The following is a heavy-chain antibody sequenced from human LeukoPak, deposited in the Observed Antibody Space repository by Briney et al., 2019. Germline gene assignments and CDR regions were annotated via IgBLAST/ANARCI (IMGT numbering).Heavy chain of an antibody. D-gene: IGHD1-1*01. CDR1: GDSISSGSYY. CDR3: ARVGIQNWFDP. Sequence: SQTLSRTCTVSGDSISSGSYYWSWIRQPAGKGLEWIGRIYTTGSTNYNPSLESRVTISVDTSKNQFSLRLSSVTAADTAVYYCARVGIQNWFDPWGQGTLVTVSS. V-gene: IGHV4-61*02. J-gene: IGHJ5*02. CDR2: IYTTGST.